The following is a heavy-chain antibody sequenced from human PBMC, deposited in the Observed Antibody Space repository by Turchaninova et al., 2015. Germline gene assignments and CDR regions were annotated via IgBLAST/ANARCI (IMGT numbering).Heavy chain of an antibody. Sequence: QVQLQQWGAGLFKPSATLSLTFAVYGGSFSVFSCRWIGQPTRKVLEWIGDIQHSVSTNPTPSLKRRVSISGDXSKNQXXLTXXXVTASYTXXXYFARGWAYXSSQXXWGQGTLVTXSS. CDR3: ARGWAYXSSQXX. D-gene: IGHD6-13*01. CDR1: GGSFSVFS. V-gene: IGHV4-34*01. CDR2: IQHSVST. J-gene: IGHJ4*02.